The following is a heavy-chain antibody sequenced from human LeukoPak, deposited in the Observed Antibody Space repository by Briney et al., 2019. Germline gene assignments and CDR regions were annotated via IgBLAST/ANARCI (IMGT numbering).Heavy chain of an antibody. D-gene: IGHD6-6*01. V-gene: IGHV3-21*01. CDR2: ISSSSSYI. Sequence: GGSLRLSCAASGFTFSSYSMNWVRQAPGKGLEWVSSISSSSSYIYYADSVKGRFTISRDNAKNSLYLQMNSLRAEGTAVYYCASEYSSSSGFDYWGQGTLVTASS. CDR1: GFTFSSYS. J-gene: IGHJ4*02. CDR3: ASEYSSSSGFDY.